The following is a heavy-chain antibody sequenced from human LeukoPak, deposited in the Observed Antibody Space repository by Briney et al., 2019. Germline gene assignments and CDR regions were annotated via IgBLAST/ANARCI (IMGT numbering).Heavy chain of an antibody. J-gene: IGHJ6*02. D-gene: IGHD4-17*01. CDR3: ARDRGSTVNNGMDV. CDR2: IYYSGST. V-gene: IGHV4-31*03. Sequence: PSQTLSLTCTVSGGSISSGGYYWSWIRQHPGKGLEWIGYIYYSGSTYYNPSLKSRVTISVDTSKSQFSLKLSSVTAADTAVYYCARDRGSTVNNGMDVWGQGTTVTVSS. CDR1: GGSISSGGYY.